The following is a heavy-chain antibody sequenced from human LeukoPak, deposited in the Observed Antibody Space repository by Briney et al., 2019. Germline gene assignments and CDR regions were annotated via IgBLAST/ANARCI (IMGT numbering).Heavy chain of an antibody. J-gene: IGHJ4*02. V-gene: IGHV1-69*13. CDR3: ARGDSSGYSFDY. CDR2: IIPIFGTA. CDR1: GGTFSSYA. D-gene: IGHD3-22*01. Sequence: SVKVSCKASGGTFSSYAISWVRQAPGQGLEWMGGIIPIFGTANYAQKFQGRVTITADESTSTAYMELSSLRSDDTAVYYCARGDSSGYSFDYWGQGTLVTVSS.